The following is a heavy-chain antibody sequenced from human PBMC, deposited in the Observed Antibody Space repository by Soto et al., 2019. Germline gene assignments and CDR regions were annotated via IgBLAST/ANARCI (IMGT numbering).Heavy chain of an antibody. J-gene: IGHJ3*02. CDR3: ARDTGGSGSGSYWGAYGAFDI. Sequence: ASVKVSCKASGGTFSSYTISWVRQAPGQGLEWMGRIIPILGIANYAQKFQGRVTITADKSTSTAYMELSSLRSEDTAVYYCARDTGGSGSGSYWGAYGAFDIWGQGTMVTVSS. CDR2: IIPILGIA. D-gene: IGHD3-10*01. CDR1: GGTFSSYT. V-gene: IGHV1-69*04.